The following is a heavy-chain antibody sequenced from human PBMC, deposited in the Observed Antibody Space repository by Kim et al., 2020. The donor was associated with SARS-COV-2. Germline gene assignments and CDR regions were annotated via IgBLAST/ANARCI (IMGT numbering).Heavy chain of an antibody. Sequence: ASVKVSCKASGYTFTSYAMHWVRQAPGQRLEWMGWINAGNGNTKYSQKFQGRVTITRDTSASTAYMELSSLRSEDTAVYYCARDNLFWWLEGLYFDYWGQGTLVTVSS. CDR3: ARDNLFWWLEGLYFDY. D-gene: IGHD6-19*01. CDR2: INAGNGNT. J-gene: IGHJ4*02. CDR1: GYTFTSYA. V-gene: IGHV1-3*01.